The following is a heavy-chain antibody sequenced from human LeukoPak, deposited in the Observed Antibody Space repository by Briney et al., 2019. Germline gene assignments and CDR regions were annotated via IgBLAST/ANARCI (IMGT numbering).Heavy chain of an antibody. Sequence: SETLSLTCTVSGGSISSGDYYWSWIRQHPGKGLEWIGNIHYSGSTSYNPSLKSRVTISIDTSKNQFSLKLSSATAADTAVYYCATESVRFQAFDIWGRGTMVTVSS. J-gene: IGHJ3*02. CDR3: ATESVRFQAFDI. D-gene: IGHD3-3*01. CDR2: IHYSGST. V-gene: IGHV4-31*03. CDR1: GGSISSGDYY.